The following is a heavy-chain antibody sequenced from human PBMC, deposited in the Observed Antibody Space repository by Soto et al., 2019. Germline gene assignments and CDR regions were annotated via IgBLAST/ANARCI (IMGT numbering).Heavy chain of an antibody. V-gene: IGHV4-4*07. CDR2: VSTNGAT. CDR3: ARADYEILTGSYAMDV. Sequence: SETLSLTCTVSDDFISSYYWNWIRQPAGKGLEWIGRVSTNGATNYNPSLESRVTMSVDTSKNQFSLKPTSVTAADTAVYFCARADYEILTGSYAMDVWGQGTTGTVSS. D-gene: IGHD3-9*01. CDR1: DDFISSYY. J-gene: IGHJ6*02.